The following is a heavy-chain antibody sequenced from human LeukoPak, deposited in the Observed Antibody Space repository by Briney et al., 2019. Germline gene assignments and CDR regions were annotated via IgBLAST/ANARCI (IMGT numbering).Heavy chain of an antibody. D-gene: IGHD1-26*01. CDR2: IYSGGST. Sequence: GGSLTLSCTASEVSVGSNYMTWVRQAPGKGLEWVSLIYSGGSTYYADSVKGRFIISRDNSKNTVYLQMNSLRAEDTAVYYCTRLPSGDIWGQGTMVTVSA. CDR1: EVSVGSNY. V-gene: IGHV3-66*01. CDR3: TRLPSGDI. J-gene: IGHJ3*02.